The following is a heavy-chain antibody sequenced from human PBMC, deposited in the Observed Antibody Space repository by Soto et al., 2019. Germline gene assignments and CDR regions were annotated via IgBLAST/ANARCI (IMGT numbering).Heavy chain of an antibody. V-gene: IGHV4-4*07. CDR2: ISTSGTT. D-gene: IGHD6-19*01. Sequence: PSETLSLTCNVSGASISSYFWTWIRQPAGKGLDWIGRISTSGTTNYNPSLKSRVTLSVDTSKNHFSLNLSSVTAADTAVYYCAREAGPDRWFDPWGQGTLVTVSS. CDR3: AREAGPDRWFDP. CDR1: GASISSYF. J-gene: IGHJ5*02.